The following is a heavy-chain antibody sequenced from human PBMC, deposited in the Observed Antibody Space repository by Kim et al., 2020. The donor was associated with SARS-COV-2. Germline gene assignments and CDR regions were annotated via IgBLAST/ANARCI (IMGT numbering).Heavy chain of an antibody. D-gene: IGHD6-13*01. J-gene: IGHJ4*02. V-gene: IGHV3-30*07. CDR3: ARALEGYSSSWYYLGIDY. Sequence: KGRFTISRDNSKNTLYLQMNSLRAEDTAVYYCARALEGYSSSWYYLGIDYWGQGTLVTVSS.